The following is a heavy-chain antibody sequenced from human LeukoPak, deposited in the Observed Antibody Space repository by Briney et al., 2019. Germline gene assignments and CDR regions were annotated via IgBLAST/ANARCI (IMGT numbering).Heavy chain of an antibody. D-gene: IGHD4-23*01. J-gene: IGHJ4*02. Sequence: GGSLRLSCAASGFTLSSYAMSWVRQAPGKGLEWVSTISGSGGSTYYADSVKGRFTISRDNSKNTLYLQMNSLRAEDTAVYYCAKGSRGNSIDYWGQGTLVTVSS. CDR2: ISGSGGST. CDR3: AKGSRGNSIDY. V-gene: IGHV3-23*01. CDR1: GFTLSSYA.